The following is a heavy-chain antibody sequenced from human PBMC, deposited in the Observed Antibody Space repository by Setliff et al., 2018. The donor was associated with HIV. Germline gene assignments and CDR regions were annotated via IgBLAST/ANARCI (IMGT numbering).Heavy chain of an antibody. Sequence: SETLSLTCSVYGGSISRGGRYWGWIRQTPGKGLEWIGSIYYSGTTYYNPSLKSRVTMSVDTSTSRLSLKVHSVTAADTAMYYCARGSHGTSWTDYWGQGTLVTVSS. D-gene: IGHD6-13*01. V-gene: IGHV4-39*07. CDR3: ARGSHGTSWTDY. J-gene: IGHJ4*02. CDR2: IYYSGTT. CDR1: GGSISRGGRY.